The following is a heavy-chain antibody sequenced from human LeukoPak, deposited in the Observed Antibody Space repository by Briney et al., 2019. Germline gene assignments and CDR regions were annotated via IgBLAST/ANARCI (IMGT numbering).Heavy chain of an antibody. V-gene: IGHV3-21*04. Sequence: GGSLRLSCAASGFTFSSYSMNWVRQAPGKGLEWVSSISSSSSYIYYADSVKGRFTISRDNAKNSLYLQMNSLRSDDTAVYYCARRGSSWYPPDCWGQGTLVTVSS. J-gene: IGHJ4*02. CDR1: GFTFSSYS. CDR2: ISSSSSYI. CDR3: ARRGSSWYPPDC. D-gene: IGHD6-13*01.